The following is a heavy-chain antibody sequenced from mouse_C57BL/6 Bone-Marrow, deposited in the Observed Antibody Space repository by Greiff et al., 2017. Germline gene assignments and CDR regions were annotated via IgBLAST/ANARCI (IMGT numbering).Heavy chain of an antibody. CDR1: GYTFTSYW. CDR3: ARPLITTVVPHYFDY. V-gene: IGHV1-59*01. CDR2: IDPSDSYT. Sequence: QVQLQQPGAELVRPGTSVKLSCKASGYTFTSYWMHWVKQRPGQGLEWIGVIDPSDSYTNYNQQFKGKATLTVDTSSSTAYMQLSSLTSEDSAVYYCARPLITTVVPHYFDYWGQGTTLTVSS. D-gene: IGHD1-1*01. J-gene: IGHJ2*01.